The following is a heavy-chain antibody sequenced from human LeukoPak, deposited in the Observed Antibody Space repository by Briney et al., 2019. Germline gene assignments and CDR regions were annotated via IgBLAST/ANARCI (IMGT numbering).Heavy chain of an antibody. CDR3: ARAGSIAAAGHHNWFDP. V-gene: IGHV1-2*02. J-gene: IGHJ5*02. D-gene: IGHD6-13*01. CDR1: GYTFTGYY. CDR2: INPNSGGT. Sequence: ASVKVSCKASGYTFTGYYMHWVRQAPGQGLEWMGWINPNSGGTNYAQKFQGRVTMTRDTSISTAYMELSRLRSDDTAVYYCARAGSIAAAGHHNWFDPWGQGTLVTVSS.